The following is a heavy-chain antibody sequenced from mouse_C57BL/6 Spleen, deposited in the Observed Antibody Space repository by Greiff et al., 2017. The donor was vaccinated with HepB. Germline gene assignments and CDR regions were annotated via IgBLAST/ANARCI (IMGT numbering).Heavy chain of an antibody. CDR1: GFTFSDYY. CDR3: ARGATGTGYFDV. V-gene: IGHV5-16*01. D-gene: IGHD4-1*01. CDR2: INYDGSST. J-gene: IGHJ1*03. Sequence: EVQVVESEGGLVQPGSSMKLSCTASGFTFSDYYMAWVRQVPEKGLEWVANINYDGSSTYYLDSLKSRFIISRDNAKNILYLQMSSLKSEDTATYYCARGATGTGYFDVWGTGTTVTVSS.